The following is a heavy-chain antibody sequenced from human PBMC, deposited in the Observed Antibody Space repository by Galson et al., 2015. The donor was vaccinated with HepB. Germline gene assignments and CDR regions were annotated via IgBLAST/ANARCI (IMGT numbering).Heavy chain of an antibody. J-gene: IGHJ1*01. Sequence: SVKASCKASGGIFSSYGFGWVRQAPGQGPEWMGGILTIFRTANYAQKFQGRVTITADESTTTVYMELSGLTFEDTAVYYCAREVAGALEDWGQGALVFVSS. V-gene: IGHV1-69*13. CDR1: GGIFSSYG. CDR2: ILTIFRTA. CDR3: AREVAGALED. D-gene: IGHD3-10*01.